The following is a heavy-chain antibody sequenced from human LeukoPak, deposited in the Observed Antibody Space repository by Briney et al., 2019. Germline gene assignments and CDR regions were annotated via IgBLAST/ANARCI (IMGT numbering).Heavy chain of an antibody. CDR2: FDPEDGET. J-gene: IGHJ4*02. V-gene: IGHV1-24*01. CDR3: ATEGRRYSGYGGVGY. D-gene: IGHD5-12*01. Sequence: GASVKVSCKVSGYTLTELSIHWVRQAPGKGLEWMGGFDPEDGETIYAQKFQGRVTMTEDTSTDTAYMELSSLRSEDTAVYYCATEGRRYSGYGGVGYWGQGTLVTVSS. CDR1: GYTLTELS.